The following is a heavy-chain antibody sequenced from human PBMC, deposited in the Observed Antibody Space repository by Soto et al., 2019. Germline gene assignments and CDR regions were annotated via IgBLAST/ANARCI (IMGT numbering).Heavy chain of an antibody. D-gene: IGHD1-1*01. J-gene: IGHJ4*02. CDR2: INTGNGNT. Sequence: ASVKVSCKASGYALISFAMHWVRQAPGHRPEWMGWINTGNGNTKYSQTLQGRFTITRDTYANTVYMELSSLRSEDTAVYYCARDRRNLGSTWYDSNRPFDHWGQGTLVTVSS. CDR1: GYALISFA. CDR3: ARDRRNLGSTWYDSNRPFDH. V-gene: IGHV1-3*04.